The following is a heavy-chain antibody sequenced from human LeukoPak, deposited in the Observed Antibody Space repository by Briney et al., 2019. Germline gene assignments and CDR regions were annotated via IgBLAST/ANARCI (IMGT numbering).Heavy chain of an antibody. CDR2: INHSGST. CDR3: ATTYGGNSADY. D-gene: IGHD4-23*01. CDR1: GGSFSGYY. Sequence: PSETLSLTCAVYGGSFSGYYWSWIRQPPGKGLEWIGEINHSGSTNYNPSLKSRVTISVDTSKNQFSLKLSSVTAADTAVYYCATTYGGNSADYWGQGTLVTVSS. J-gene: IGHJ4*02. V-gene: IGHV4-34*01.